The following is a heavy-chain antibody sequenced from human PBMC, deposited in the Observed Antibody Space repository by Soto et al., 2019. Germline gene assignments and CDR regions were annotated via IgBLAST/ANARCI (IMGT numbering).Heavy chain of an antibody. J-gene: IGHJ5*02. D-gene: IGHD6-13*01. CDR1: GGTFSRYA. CDR3: ARDLGRAAAGTIGFDP. Sequence: SVKGSCKASGGTFSRYAISWVRQAPGQGLEWMGGIIPIFGTANYAQKFQGRVTITADESTSTAYMELSSLRSEDTAVYYCARDLGRAAAGTIGFDPWGQGTLVTVSS. CDR2: IIPIFGTA. V-gene: IGHV1-69*13.